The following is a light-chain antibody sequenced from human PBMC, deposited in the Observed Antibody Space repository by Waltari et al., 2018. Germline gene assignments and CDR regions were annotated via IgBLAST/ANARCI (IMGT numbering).Light chain of an antibody. CDR3: QQYNNWPRT. Sequence: EIVMPQSPATLSVFPGVRATLSCRASQSVASNLAWYQQKPGQAPRLLMYDTSTRATGFPARFSGSGSGTEFTLTISTLQSEDFAVYYCQQYNNWPRTFGQGTKVEIK. V-gene: IGKV3-15*01. CDR2: DTS. CDR1: QSVASN. J-gene: IGKJ1*01.